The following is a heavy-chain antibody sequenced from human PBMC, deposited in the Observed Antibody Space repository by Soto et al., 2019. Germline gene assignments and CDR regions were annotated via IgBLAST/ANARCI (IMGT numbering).Heavy chain of an antibody. J-gene: IGHJ4*02. Sequence: EVQLLESGGGLVQPGGSLRLSCAASGFTFSSYAMSWVRQAPGRGLEWVSGISGSGGSTYYADSVKGRFTISRDNSKNTLYLQMNSLRAEDTAVYYCAKGGYYYDRSGYHYWGQGTLVTVSS. CDR2: ISGSGGST. CDR3: AKGGYYYDRSGYHY. V-gene: IGHV3-23*01. D-gene: IGHD3-22*01. CDR1: GFTFSSYA.